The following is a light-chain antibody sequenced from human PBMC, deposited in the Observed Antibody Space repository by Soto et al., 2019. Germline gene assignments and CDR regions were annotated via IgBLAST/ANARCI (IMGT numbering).Light chain of an antibody. V-gene: IGKV1-33*01. CDR3: QQYETFSGT. CDR1: QDISNY. Sequence: DIQMTQSPSSLSASVGDRVTITCQASQDISNYLNWYQQKPGKAPKLLIYDASSLESGVPSRFSGSGSGTKFTLTIASLQPDDFATYYCQQYETFSGTFGPGTKVDI. J-gene: IGKJ1*01. CDR2: DAS.